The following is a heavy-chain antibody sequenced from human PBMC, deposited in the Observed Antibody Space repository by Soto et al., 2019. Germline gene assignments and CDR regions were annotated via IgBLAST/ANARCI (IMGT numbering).Heavy chain of an antibody. CDR3: ARARITMVRGVIIPFDP. D-gene: IGHD3-10*01. CDR1: GYTFSSYD. CDR2: MNPNSGNT. Sequence: ASVKVSCKASGYTFSSYDINWVRQATGQGLEWTGWMNPNSGNTGYAQKFQGRVTMTRDTSTSTVYMELSSLRSEDTAVYYCARARITMVRGVIIPFDPWGQGTLVTVSS. V-gene: IGHV1-8*01. J-gene: IGHJ5*02.